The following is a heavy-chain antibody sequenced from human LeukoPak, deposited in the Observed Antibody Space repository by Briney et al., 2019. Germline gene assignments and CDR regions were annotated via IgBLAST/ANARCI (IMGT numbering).Heavy chain of an antibody. CDR2: INHSGST. J-gene: IGHJ2*01. CDR3: ARAAGYSSSWYSGGYWYFDL. D-gene: IGHD6-13*01. V-gene: IGHV4-34*01. Sequence: PSETLSLTCAVYGGSFSGYYWSWIRQPPGKGLEWIGEINHSGSTNYNPSLKSRVTISVDTSKNQFSLKLSSVTAADTAAYYCARAAGYSSSWYSGGYWYFDLRGRGTLVTVSS. CDR1: GGSFSGYY.